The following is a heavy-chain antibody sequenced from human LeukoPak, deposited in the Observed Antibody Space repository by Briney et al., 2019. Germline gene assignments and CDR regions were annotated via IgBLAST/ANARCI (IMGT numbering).Heavy chain of an antibody. CDR3: ARVGAAAGTIYYYYYMDV. CDR1: GFTFSSYA. J-gene: IGHJ6*03. CDR2: ISYDGSNK. D-gene: IGHD6-13*01. V-gene: IGHV3-30*14. Sequence: GGSLRLSCAASGFTFSSYAMHWVRQAPGKGLEWVAVISYDGSNKYYADSVKGRFTISRDNSKNTLYLQMNSLRAEDTAVYYCARVGAAAGTIYYYYYMDVWGKGTTVTVSS.